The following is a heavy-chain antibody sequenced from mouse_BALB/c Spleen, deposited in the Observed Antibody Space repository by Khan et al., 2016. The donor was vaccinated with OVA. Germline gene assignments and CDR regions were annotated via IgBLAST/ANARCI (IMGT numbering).Heavy chain of an antibody. Sequence: VQRVESGPGLVAPSQSLSITCTISGFSLTNYGVHWVRQPPGKGLEWLGVIWTDGSTTYNSALKSRLTITKDNSKSQVFLNMNSLQTDDTAIYFCARQPYYHYNVMDYWGQGTSVTVSS. CDR3: ARQPYYHYNVMDY. CDR1: GFSLTNYG. CDR2: IWTDGST. J-gene: IGHJ4*01. V-gene: IGHV2-6-1*01. D-gene: IGHD2-4*01.